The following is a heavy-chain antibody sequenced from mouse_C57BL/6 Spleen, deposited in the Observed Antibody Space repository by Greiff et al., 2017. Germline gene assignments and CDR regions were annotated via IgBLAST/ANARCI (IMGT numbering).Heavy chain of an antibody. CDR2: INPNYGTT. CDR1: GYSFTDYN. Sequence: EVKLQESGPELVKPGASVKISCKASGYSFTDYNMNWVKQSNGKSLEWIGVINPNYGTTSYNQKFKGKATLTVDQSSSTAYMQLNSLTSEDSAVYYCARSPSGDYDDAMDYWGQGTSVTVSS. V-gene: IGHV1-39*01. J-gene: IGHJ4*01. D-gene: IGHD2-4*01. CDR3: ARSPSGDYDDAMDY.